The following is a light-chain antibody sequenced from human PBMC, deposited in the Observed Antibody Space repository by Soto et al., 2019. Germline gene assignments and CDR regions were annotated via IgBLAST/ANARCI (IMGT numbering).Light chain of an antibody. CDR1: RGISTW. J-gene: IGKJ1*01. V-gene: IGKV1-5*01. CDR2: DAS. CDR3: HQYDSFWT. Sequence: IQMTQSPSTLSASVGDRVTITCRASRGISTWVAWYQQKPGKGPKLLIYDASTLESGVPSRFSASGSGTEFTLTISSLQPDDFATYYCHQYDSFWTFGQGTKVEVK.